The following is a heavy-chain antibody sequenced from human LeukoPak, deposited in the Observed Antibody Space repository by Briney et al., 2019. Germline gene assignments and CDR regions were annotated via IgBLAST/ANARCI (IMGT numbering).Heavy chain of an antibody. D-gene: IGHD3-3*01. CDR2: IIPISHTT. CDR3: ARVSTIFGVEFLDS. CDR1: GGTFNSYA. Sequence: SVKVSCKAPGGTFNSYATSWVRQAPGQGLEWMGGIIPISHTTTYAQKFQGRVAITTDESTSTAYMELSSLRSEDTAMYYCARVSTIFGVEFLDSWGQGTLVTVSS. V-gene: IGHV1-69*05. J-gene: IGHJ4*02.